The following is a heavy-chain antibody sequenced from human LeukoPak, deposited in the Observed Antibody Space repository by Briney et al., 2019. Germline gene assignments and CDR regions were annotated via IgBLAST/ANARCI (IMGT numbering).Heavy chain of an antibody. CDR1: GGSISSSNW. J-gene: IGHJ6*02. V-gene: IGHV4-4*02. D-gene: IGHD4-17*01. CDR2: IYHSGST. CDR3: ARVHGDYGYYYYGMDV. Sequence: SETLSLTCAVSGGSISSSNWWSWVRQPPGKGLEWIGEIYHSGSTNYNPSLKSRVTISVDKSKNQFSLKLSSVTAADTAVYYCARVHGDYGYYYYGMDVWAKGPRSPSP.